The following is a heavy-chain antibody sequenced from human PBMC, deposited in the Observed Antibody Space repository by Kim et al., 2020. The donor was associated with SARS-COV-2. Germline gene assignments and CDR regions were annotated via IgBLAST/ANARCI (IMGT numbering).Heavy chain of an antibody. CDR1: GFTFSSYW. J-gene: IGHJ3*02. Sequence: GGSLRLSCAASGFTFSSYWMTWVRQAPGKGLEWVANIKQDGNQKYYVDSVKGRFTISRDNAKNSLYLQMNSLRAEDTAVYYCARDVELYSSGKDAFDIWGQGTMVTVSS. V-gene: IGHV3-7*01. CDR2: IKQDGNQK. CDR3: ARDVELYSSGKDAFDI. D-gene: IGHD6-19*01.